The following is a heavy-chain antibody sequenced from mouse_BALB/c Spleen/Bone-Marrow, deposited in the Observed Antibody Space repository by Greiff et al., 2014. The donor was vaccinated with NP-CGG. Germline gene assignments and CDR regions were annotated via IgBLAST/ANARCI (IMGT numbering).Heavy chain of an antibody. CDR1: GFNIKDTY. CDR2: IDPANGNT. J-gene: IGHJ3*01. V-gene: IGHV14-3*02. Sequence: EVQLQQSGAELVKPGASVKLSCTASGFNIKDTYMHWVKQRPEQGLEWIGRIDPANGNTKYDPKFQGKATITADTSSNTAYLQLSSLTSEDTAVYYCASYYYGSSSFVYWGQGTLVTVSA. CDR3: ASYYYGSSSFVY. D-gene: IGHD1-1*01.